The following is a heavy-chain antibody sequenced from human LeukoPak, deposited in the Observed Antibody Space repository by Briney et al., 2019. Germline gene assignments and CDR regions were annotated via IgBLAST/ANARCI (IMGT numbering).Heavy chain of an antibody. D-gene: IGHD5-12*01. CDR3: AKDRGSGYQAGLDY. V-gene: IGHV3-30*18. Sequence: PGRSLRLSCAASGFSFSNYGLHWVRQAPGKGLEWVAVISYDGTLKYYEDSVRGRFTISRDNSKSTLYLQMNSLRVGDTAMYYCAKDRGSGYQAGLDYWGQGTLVTVSS. CDR1: GFSFSNYG. CDR2: ISYDGTLK. J-gene: IGHJ4*02.